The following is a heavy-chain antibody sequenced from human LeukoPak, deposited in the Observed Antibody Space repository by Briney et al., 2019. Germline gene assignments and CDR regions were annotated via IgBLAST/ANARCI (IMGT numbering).Heavy chain of an antibody. CDR1: GYSFTSYW. CDR3: ARLAWYSSSRYVVGYYYYGMDV. D-gene: IGHD6-13*01. Sequence: GESLKISWKGSGYSFTSYWIGRVRQMPRKGLEWIGINYPGDSDTRYSASFQGQVTISADKSISTAYLQWSSLQASDTAMYYCARLAWYSSSRYVVGYYYYGMDVWGQGTTVTVSS. J-gene: IGHJ6*02. CDR2: NYPGDSDT. V-gene: IGHV5-51*01.